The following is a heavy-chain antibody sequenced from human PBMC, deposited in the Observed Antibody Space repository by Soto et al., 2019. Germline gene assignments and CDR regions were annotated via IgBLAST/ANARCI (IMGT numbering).Heavy chain of an antibody. D-gene: IGHD2-21*02. CDR1: GGTFSSYA. J-gene: IGHJ5*02. CDR2: ISYDGSNK. V-gene: IGHV3-30-3*01. Sequence: SCKASGGTFSSYAMHWVRQAPGKGLEWVAVISYDGSNKYYADSVKGRFTISRDNSKNTLYLQMNSLRAEDTAVYYCARDWAGGNSFLRSFWFDPWGQGTLVTVSS. CDR3: ARDWAGGNSFLRSFWFDP.